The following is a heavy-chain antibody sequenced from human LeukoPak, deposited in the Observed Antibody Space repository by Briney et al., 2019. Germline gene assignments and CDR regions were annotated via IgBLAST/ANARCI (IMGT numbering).Heavy chain of an antibody. CDR2: ITGSGDGT. CDR3: AKDELLLSFED. CDR1: GFTFSTYA. Sequence: GGSLRLSCAASGFTFSTYAMTWVRQAPGKGLEWVSSITGSGDGTSAADSVTGRFSISRDNSKSTLYLQMNSLRVEDTAVYYCAKDELLLSFEDWGQGTLVTVSS. D-gene: IGHD3-10*01. J-gene: IGHJ4*02. V-gene: IGHV3-23*01.